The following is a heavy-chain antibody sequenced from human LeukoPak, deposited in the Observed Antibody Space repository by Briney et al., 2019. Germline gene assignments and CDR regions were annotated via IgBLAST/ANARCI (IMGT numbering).Heavy chain of an antibody. D-gene: IGHD3-9*01. CDR2: IHNTRST. J-gene: IGHJ3*02. Sequence: SETLSLTCSVSGGSISNHYWSWIRQPPGKGLEWVGYIHNTRSTNSSPLLKSRVTMSVDLSKNQVSLKLTSVTAADTAIYYCARDTYYDVLTDYWYDVFDIWGPGTMITVSS. CDR3: ARDTYYDVLTDYWYDVFDI. CDR1: GGSISNHY. V-gene: IGHV4-59*11.